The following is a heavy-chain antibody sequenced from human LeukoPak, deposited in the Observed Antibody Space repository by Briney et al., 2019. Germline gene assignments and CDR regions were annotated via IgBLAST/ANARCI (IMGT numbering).Heavy chain of an antibody. V-gene: IGHV3-66*02. CDR3: ARDPTYYYFDY. CDR1: GFTVSSNY. J-gene: IGHJ4*02. Sequence: PGGSLRLSCAASGFTVSSNYMSWVRQAPGKGLEWVSVIYSGGSTYYADSVEGRFTISRDNSKNTLYLQMNSLRAEDTAVYYCARDPTYYYFDYWGQGTLVTVSS. D-gene: IGHD1-26*01. CDR2: IYSGGST.